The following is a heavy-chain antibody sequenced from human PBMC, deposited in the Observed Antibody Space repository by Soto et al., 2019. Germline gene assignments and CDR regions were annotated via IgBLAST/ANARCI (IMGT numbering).Heavy chain of an antibody. Sequence: QVQLVQSGAEVKKPGSSVKVSCKASGGTFSSYDISWVRQAPGQGLEWMGGIIPIFGTANYAQKFKGRVTITADEARSPAYMELSSLGSEDTAVYYCARDDGRGGGWYDYWGQGTLVTVSS. CDR1: GGTFSSYD. D-gene: IGHD6-19*01. V-gene: IGHV1-69*01. CDR2: IIPIFGTA. CDR3: ARDDGRGGGWYDY. J-gene: IGHJ4*02.